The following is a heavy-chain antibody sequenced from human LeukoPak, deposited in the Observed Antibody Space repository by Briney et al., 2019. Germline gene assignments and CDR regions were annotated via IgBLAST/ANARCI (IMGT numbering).Heavy chain of an antibody. CDR1: GYTLTELS. CDR3: ATDLGIVAKARRGDSGY. CDR2: FDPEDGET. V-gene: IGHV1-24*01. D-gene: IGHD5-12*01. Sequence: ASVKVSCKVSGYTLTELSMHWVRQAPGKGLEWMGGFDPEDGETIYAQKFQGRVTMTEDTSTDTAYMELSSLRSEDTAVYYCATDLGIVAKARRGDSGYWGQGTLVTVSS. J-gene: IGHJ4*02.